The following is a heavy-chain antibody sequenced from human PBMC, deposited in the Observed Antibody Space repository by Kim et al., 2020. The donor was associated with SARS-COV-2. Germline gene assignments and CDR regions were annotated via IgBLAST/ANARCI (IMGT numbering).Heavy chain of an antibody. CDR1: GGSISSSSYY. CDR2: IYYSGST. CDR3: LGYVSRRGVFDY. V-gene: IGHV4-39*07. Sequence: SETLSLTCTVSGGSISSSSYYWGWIRQPPGKGLEWIGSIYYSGSTYYNPSLKSRVTISVDTSKNQFSLMLSSVTAADTAVYYGLGYVSRRGVFDYWGQGTLVTVSS. J-gene: IGHJ4*02. D-gene: IGHD2-8*01.